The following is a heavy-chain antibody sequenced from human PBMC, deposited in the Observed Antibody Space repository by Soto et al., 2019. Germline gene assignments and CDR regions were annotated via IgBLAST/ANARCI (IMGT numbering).Heavy chain of an antibody. J-gene: IGHJ6*02. CDR1: GGSISSGDYY. V-gene: IGHV4-30-4*01. CDR2: IYYSGST. CDR3: ARDPYGDYVSRGGMDV. Sequence: SETLSLTCTVSGGSISSGDYYWSCIRQPPGKGLEWIGYIYYSGSTYYNPSLKSRVTISVDTSKNQFSLKLSSVTAADTAVYYCARDPYGDYVSRGGMDVWGQGTTVTVS. D-gene: IGHD4-17*01.